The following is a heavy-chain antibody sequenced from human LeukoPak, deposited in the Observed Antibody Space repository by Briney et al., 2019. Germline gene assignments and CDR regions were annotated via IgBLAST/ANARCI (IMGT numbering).Heavy chain of an antibody. J-gene: IGHJ6*03. CDR1: GFTFSDYY. CDR3: ARVPYCSGGSCYRYYYYYMDV. Sequence: GGSLRLSCAASGFTFSDYYMSWIRQAPGKGLEWVSYISSSGSTIYYADSVKGRFTIPRDNAKNSLYLQMNSLRAEDTAVYYCARVPYCSGGSCYRYYYYYMDVWGKGTTVTVSS. D-gene: IGHD2-15*01. V-gene: IGHV3-11*04. CDR2: ISSSGSTI.